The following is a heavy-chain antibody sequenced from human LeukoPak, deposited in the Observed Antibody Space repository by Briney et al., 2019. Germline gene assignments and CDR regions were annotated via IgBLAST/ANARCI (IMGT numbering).Heavy chain of an antibody. Sequence: SETLSLTCTVSGGSISSYYWSWIRQPAGKGLEWIGRIYTSGSTNYNPSLKSRVTMSVDTSKNQLSLKLSSVTAADTAVYYCAISYGSGSYFDYWGQGTLVTVSS. D-gene: IGHD3-10*01. CDR2: IYTSGST. J-gene: IGHJ4*02. CDR1: GGSISSYY. CDR3: AISYGSGSYFDY. V-gene: IGHV4-4*07.